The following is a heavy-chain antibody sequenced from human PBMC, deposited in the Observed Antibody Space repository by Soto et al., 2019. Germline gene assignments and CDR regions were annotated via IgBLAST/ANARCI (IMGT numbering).Heavy chain of an antibody. CDR1: GYSFTSYW. J-gene: IGHJ3*02. Sequence: PGESLKISCKGSGYSFTSYWIGWVRQMPGKGLEWMGIIYPGDSDTRYSPSFQGQVTISADKSISTAYLQWSSLKASDAAMYYCARFLGSLGATTDDAFDIWGQGTMVTVSS. D-gene: IGHD1-26*01. CDR3: ARFLGSLGATTDDAFDI. CDR2: IYPGDSDT. V-gene: IGHV5-51*01.